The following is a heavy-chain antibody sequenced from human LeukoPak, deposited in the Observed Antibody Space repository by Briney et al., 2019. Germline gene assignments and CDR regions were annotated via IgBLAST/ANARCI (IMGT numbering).Heavy chain of an antibody. CDR2: IYPSDSDT. D-gene: IGHD6-13*01. CDR3: ARESRSSRTIDY. Sequence: GESLKISCKGSGYSFTSYWIGWVRQMPGKGLEWMGIIYPSDSDTKYSPSFRGQVTISADKFITTAYLQWSSLKASDTAIYYCARESRSSRTIDYWGQGTQVTVSS. J-gene: IGHJ4*02. V-gene: IGHV5-51*01. CDR1: GYSFTSYW.